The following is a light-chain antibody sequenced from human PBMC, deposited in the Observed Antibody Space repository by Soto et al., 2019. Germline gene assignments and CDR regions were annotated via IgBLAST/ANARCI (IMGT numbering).Light chain of an antibody. V-gene: IGLV2-23*01. J-gene: IGLJ2*01. CDR3: CSYAGSSTV. Sequence: QSALTQPASVSGSPGQSITISCTGTSSDVGSYNLVSWYQQHPGKAPKLMIYEGSKRPSGFSNRFSGSKSGNTASLTISGLQAEDEADYYCCSYAGSSTVLGGGTKLTVL. CDR1: SSDVGSYNL. CDR2: EGS.